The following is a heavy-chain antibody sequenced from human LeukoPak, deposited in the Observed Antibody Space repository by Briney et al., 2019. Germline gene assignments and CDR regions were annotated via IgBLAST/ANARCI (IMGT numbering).Heavy chain of an antibody. CDR3: ARHPPPGNNGYAGFIDN. J-gene: IGHJ4*02. V-gene: IGHV4-59*08. D-gene: IGHD5-12*01. CDR1: GVSMRSYF. Sequence: SETLSLTCTVSGVSMRSYFWSWIRQPPGKGLEWIGYIYYSGAINYNPFLKSQVTISVAASKNQSSLNLNSVTAADTAVYYCARHPPPGNNGYAGFIDNWGQGTLVIVSS. CDR2: IYYSGAI.